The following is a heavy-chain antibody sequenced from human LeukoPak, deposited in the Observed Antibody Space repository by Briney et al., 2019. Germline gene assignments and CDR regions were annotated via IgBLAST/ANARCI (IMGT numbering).Heavy chain of an antibody. V-gene: IGHV4-30-4*01. Sequence: SETLSLTCAVSGGSISSGDYYWSWIRQPPGQGLEWIGYIYYSGSTYYNPSLKSRVTISVDTSKNQFSLKLSSVTAADTAVYYCARAWYYDYVWGSYDYWGQGTLVTVSS. D-gene: IGHD3-16*01. CDR3: ARAWYYDYVWGSYDY. CDR2: IYYSGST. J-gene: IGHJ4*02. CDR1: GGSISSGDYY.